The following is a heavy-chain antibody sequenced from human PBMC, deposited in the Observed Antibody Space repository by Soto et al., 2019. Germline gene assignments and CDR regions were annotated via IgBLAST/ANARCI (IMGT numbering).Heavy chain of an antibody. CDR1: GGTFSSYA. Sequence: QVQLVQSGAAVKKPGSSVKVSCKASGGTFSSYAISWVRQAPGHGLEWMGGIIPISDTTNYAQKFQGRVTITADESTSTAYMELSSLRSEDTAVYYCARSQGSSTSLEIYYYYYYGMDVWGQGTTVTVSS. V-gene: IGHV1-69*01. D-gene: IGHD2-2*01. CDR3: ARSQGSSTSLEIYYYYYYGMDV. J-gene: IGHJ6*02. CDR2: IIPISDTT.